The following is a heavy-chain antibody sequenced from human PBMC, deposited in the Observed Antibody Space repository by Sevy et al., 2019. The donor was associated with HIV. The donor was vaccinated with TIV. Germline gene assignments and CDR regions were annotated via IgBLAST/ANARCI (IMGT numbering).Heavy chain of an antibody. Sequence: GGSLRLSCAASGFSFSSSSMNWLRQAPGKGLEWLAYITRDGKTKFYADFVKSRFTISRDNAQNSLFLQLNSLRDDDTAVYYCARDYSGSYYRFDLWGHGTLVTVSS. D-gene: IGHD1-26*01. CDR1: GFSFSSSS. V-gene: IGHV3-48*02. J-gene: IGHJ4*01. CDR3: ARDYSGSYYRFDL. CDR2: ITRDGKTK.